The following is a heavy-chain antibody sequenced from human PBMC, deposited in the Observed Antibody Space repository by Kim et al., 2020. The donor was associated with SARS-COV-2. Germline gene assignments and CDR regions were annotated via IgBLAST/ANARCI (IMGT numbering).Heavy chain of an antibody. CDR2: ISGSGGST. Sequence: GGSLRLSCAASGFTFSSYAMSWVRQAPGKGLEWVSAISGSGGSTYYADSVKGRFTISRDNSKNTLYLQMNSLRAEDTAVYYCAKGAQPRWVVYYYDSSHFDYWGQGTLVTVSS. CDR1: GFTFSSYA. D-gene: IGHD3-22*01. V-gene: IGHV3-23*01. J-gene: IGHJ4*02. CDR3: AKGAQPRWVVYYYDSSHFDY.